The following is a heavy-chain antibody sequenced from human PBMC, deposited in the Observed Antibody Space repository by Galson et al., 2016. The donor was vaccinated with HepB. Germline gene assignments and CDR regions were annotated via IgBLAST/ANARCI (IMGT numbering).Heavy chain of an antibody. D-gene: IGHD6-13*01. CDR2: ISGRGRTT. Sequence: SLRLSCAASGFTFTNYGMSWVRQAPGKGLERVSGISGRGRTTDYADSVKGRFTISRDNTKNTVYLHMDSLRAEDTAVYHCAKDIAAAGTECFDYWGQGTLVTVSS. J-gene: IGHJ4*02. CDR1: GFTFTNYG. CDR3: AKDIAAAGTECFDY. V-gene: IGHV3-23*01.